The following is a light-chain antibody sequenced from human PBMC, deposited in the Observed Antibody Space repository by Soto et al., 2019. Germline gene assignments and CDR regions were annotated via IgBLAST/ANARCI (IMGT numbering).Light chain of an antibody. V-gene: IGKV3-20*01. CDR2: AAS. J-gene: IGKJ3*01. Sequence: EIVLTQSPGTLSLSPGERATLSCSASQRVSNSLVAWYQQKPGQAPRPLMSAASSRATGIPDRFSGSGSGTDFTLTISSLEPEDFAVYYCQTYGDSLFTFGPGTKVETK. CDR3: QTYGDSLFT. CDR1: QRVSNSL.